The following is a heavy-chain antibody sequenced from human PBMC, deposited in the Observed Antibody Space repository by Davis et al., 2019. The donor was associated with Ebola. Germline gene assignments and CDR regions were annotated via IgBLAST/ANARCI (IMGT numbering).Heavy chain of an antibody. V-gene: IGHV4-61*09. D-gene: IGHD6-13*01. CDR3: ARNTSTWHGLES. J-gene: IGHJ4*02. Sequence: LRLSCTVAGGSISSGSFYWNWLRQPAGKGLEWIGHIYSSGGTNYNPSPKSRVTISVDTSQNQFSLRLSSVTAADTAVYYCARNTSTWHGLESWGQGTLVTVSP. CDR1: GGSISSGSFY. CDR2: IYSSGGT.